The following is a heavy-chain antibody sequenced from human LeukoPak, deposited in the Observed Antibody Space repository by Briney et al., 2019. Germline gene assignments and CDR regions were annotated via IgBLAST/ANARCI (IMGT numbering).Heavy chain of an antibody. CDR3: ARSAMVRGVIIIWGAFDI. CDR1: GGTFSSYA. Sequence: SVKVSCKASGGTFSSYAISWVRQAPGQGLEWMGGIIPIFGTANYAQKFQGRVTITADESTSTAYMELSSLRSEDMAVYYCARSAMVRGVIIIWGAFDIWGQGTTVTVSS. J-gene: IGHJ3*02. D-gene: IGHD3-10*01. V-gene: IGHV1-69*13. CDR2: IIPIFGTA.